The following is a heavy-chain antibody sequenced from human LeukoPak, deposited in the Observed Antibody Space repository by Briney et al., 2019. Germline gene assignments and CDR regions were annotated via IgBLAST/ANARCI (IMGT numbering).Heavy chain of an antibody. CDR1: GGSFSGYY. J-gene: IGHJ5*02. D-gene: IGHD2-21*02. CDR2: INHSGGT. CDR3: ARRAPGYQNIVVVTGQESWFDP. Sequence: PSETLSLTCAVYGGSFSGYYWSWIRQPPGKGLEWIGEINHSGGTNYNPSLKSRVTISVDTSKNQFSLKLSSVTAADTAVYYCARRAPGYQNIVVVTGQESWFDPWGQGTLVTVSS. V-gene: IGHV4-34*01.